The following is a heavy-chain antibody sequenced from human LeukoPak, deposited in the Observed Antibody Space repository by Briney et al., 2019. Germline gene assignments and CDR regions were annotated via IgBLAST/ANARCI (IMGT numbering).Heavy chain of an antibody. CDR1: GFTFSSYA. D-gene: IGHD3-3*02. Sequence: GGSLRLSCAASGFTFSSYAMSWVRQAPGKGLEWVSAISGSGGSTHYADSVKGRFTISRDNSKNTLYLQMNSLRAEDTAVYYCARDSTGYWYFDLWGRGTLVSVSS. V-gene: IGHV3-23*01. J-gene: IGHJ2*01. CDR2: ISGSGGST. CDR3: ARDSTGYWYFDL.